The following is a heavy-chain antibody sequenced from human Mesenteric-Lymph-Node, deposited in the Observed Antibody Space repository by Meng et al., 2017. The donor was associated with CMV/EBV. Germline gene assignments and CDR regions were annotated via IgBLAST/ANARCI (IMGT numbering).Heavy chain of an antibody. CDR2: IWFDGTDK. CDR3: AKDLSYYYDTRGIDH. CDR1: GFRFTSYG. D-gene: IGHD3-22*01. Sequence: GESLKISCVASGFRFTSYGMYWLRQAPGKGLEWVALIWFDGTDKYYADSVRARLTISRDNSKNTLYLQMNRLKTEDTAVYYCAKDLSYYYDTRGIDHWGQGTLVTVSS. J-gene: IGHJ4*02. V-gene: IGHV3-30*02.